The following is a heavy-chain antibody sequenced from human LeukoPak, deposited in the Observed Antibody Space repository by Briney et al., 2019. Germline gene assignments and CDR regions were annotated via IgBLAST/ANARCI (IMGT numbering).Heavy chain of an antibody. J-gene: IGHJ4*02. D-gene: IGHD2-2*01. CDR2: IYTSGST. CDR3: ARSAVVVPAANNHPNYYFDY. V-gene: IGHV4-4*07. CDR1: GGSISSYY. Sequence: SETLSLTCTASGGSISSYYWSWIRQPAGKGLEWIGRIYTSGSTNYNPSLKSRVTMSVDTSKNQFSLKLSSVTAADTAVYYCARSAVVVPAANNHPNYYFDYWGRGTLVTVSS.